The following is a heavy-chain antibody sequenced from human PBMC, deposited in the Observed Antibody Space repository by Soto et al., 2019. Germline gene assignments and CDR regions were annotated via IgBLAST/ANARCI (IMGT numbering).Heavy chain of an antibody. D-gene: IGHD6-6*01. CDR1: GFTFGSYG. CDR2: ISYDGSNK. CDR3: AKDLGIAAPHAFNYYGMDV. V-gene: IGHV3-30*18. Sequence: GGSLRLSCAASGFTFGSYGMHWVRQAPGKGLEWVAVISYDGSNKYYADSVKGRFTISRDNSKNTLYLQVNSLRAEDTAVYYCAKDLGIAAPHAFNYYGMDVWGQGTTVTVSS. J-gene: IGHJ6*02.